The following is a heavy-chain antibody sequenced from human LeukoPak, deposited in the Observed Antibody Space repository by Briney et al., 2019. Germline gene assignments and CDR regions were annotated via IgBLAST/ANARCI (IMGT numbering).Heavy chain of an antibody. J-gene: IGHJ4*02. V-gene: IGHV3-15*01. CDR2: IKSKTDGGTT. D-gene: IGHD2-2*01. Sequence: KAGGSLRLSCAASGFTFSSYWMSWARQAPGKGLEWVGRIKSKTDGGTTDYAAPVKGRFTISRDDSKNTLYLQMDSLKTEDTAVYYCTTDFYCSSTSCRGGYWGQGTLVTVSS. CDR1: GFTFSSYW. CDR3: TTDFYCSSTSCRGGY.